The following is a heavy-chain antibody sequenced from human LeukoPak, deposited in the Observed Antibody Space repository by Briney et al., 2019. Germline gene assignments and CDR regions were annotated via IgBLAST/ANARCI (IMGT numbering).Heavy chain of an antibody. V-gene: IGHV4-4*07. CDR2: IYSTGST. D-gene: IGHD5-18*01. CDR1: GGSINGYY. J-gene: IGHJ2*01. CDR3: ARGRYTDWYFDP. Sequence: PSETLSLTCTVSGGSINGYYWRWIRQSAGKGLEFIGRIYSTGSTYYSPSLKSRVTMSVDTSKNQFSLNLSSVTDADTAVYYCARGRYTDWYFDPWGRGTLVTVSS.